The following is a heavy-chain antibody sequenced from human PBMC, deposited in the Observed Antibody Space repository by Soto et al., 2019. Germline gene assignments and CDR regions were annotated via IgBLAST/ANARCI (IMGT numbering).Heavy chain of an antibody. J-gene: IGHJ1*01. Sequence: SGPTLVKPTQTLTLTCTFSGFSLSTSGVGVGWIRQPPGKALEWLALIYWNDDRRYSPSLKSRLTITKATSKNQVVLTMTNMDPVDTATYYCANRSYSSSWSADEYFQHWGQGTLVTVSS. CDR2: IYWNDDR. CDR3: ANRSYSSSWSADEYFQH. V-gene: IGHV2-5*01. CDR1: GFSLSTSGVG. D-gene: IGHD6-13*01.